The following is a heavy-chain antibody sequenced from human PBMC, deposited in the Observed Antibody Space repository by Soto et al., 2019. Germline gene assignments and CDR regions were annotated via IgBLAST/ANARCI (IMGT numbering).Heavy chain of an antibody. CDR2: ISYDGSNK. CDR1: GFTFSSYA. V-gene: IGHV3-30-3*01. Sequence: PGGSLRLSCAASGFTFSSYAMHWFRQAPGKGLEWEAVISYDGSNKYYADSVKGRFTISRDNSKNTLYLQMNSLRAEDAAVYYCARGLSRDGYNYRDYWGQGTLVTVSS. J-gene: IGHJ4*02. D-gene: IGHD5-12*01. CDR3: ARGLSRDGYNYRDY.